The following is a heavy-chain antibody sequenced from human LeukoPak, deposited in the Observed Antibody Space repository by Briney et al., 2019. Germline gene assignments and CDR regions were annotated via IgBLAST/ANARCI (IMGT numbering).Heavy chain of an antibody. J-gene: IGHJ1*01. Sequence: PSQTLSLTCTVSGGSISSGGYYWSWIRQPPGKGLEWIGYIYHSGSTYYNPSLKSRVTISVDRSKNQFSLKLSSVTAADTAVYYCARDPGIAVAGTNWGQGTLVTVSS. CDR3: ARDPGIAVAGTN. V-gene: IGHV4-30-2*01. D-gene: IGHD6-19*01. CDR2: IYHSGST. CDR1: GGSISSGGYY.